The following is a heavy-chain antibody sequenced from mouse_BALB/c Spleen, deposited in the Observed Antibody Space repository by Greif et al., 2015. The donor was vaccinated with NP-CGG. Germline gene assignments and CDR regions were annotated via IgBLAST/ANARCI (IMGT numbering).Heavy chain of an antibody. D-gene: IGHD2-1*01. CDR2: ISRGSSTI. V-gene: IGHV5-17*02. J-gene: IGHJ4*01. Sequence: EVKVAESGGGLVQPGGSRKLSCAGSGFTFSSFAMHWVRQAPEKGLEWLAYISRGSSTIYYADTVKGRFTISRDNPENTLFLQMTSLRSEDTAMYYCARYGNYAMDYWGQGTSVTVSS. CDR1: GFTFSSFA. CDR3: ARYGNYAMDY.